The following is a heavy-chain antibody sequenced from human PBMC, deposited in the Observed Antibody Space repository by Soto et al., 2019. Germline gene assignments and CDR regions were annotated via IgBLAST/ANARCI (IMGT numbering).Heavy chain of an antibody. Sequence: GGSLRLSCSASGFTFRNYPMHWVRQAPGKGPEYVSAISPNGGSTYYADSVKGRFTISRDNSKNTLNLQMTSLRVDDTAVYYCAIEEHSSSWSVGHLDPWGQGTLVTVSS. D-gene: IGHD6-13*01. J-gene: IGHJ5*02. V-gene: IGHV3-64D*06. CDR2: ISPNGGST. CDR1: GFTFRNYP. CDR3: AIEEHSSSWSVGHLDP.